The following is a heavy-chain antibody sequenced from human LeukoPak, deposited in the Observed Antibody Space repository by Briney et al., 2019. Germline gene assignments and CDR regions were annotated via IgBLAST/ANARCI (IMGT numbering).Heavy chain of an antibody. D-gene: IGHD3-10*01. CDR2: IYTSGST. CDR1: GASMSDYY. V-gene: IGHV4-4*07. J-gene: IGHJ4*02. CDR3: ARDYYGSGSYYLGGDTDY. Sequence: SETLSLTCTVSGASMSDYYWSWIRQPAGKGLEWIGRIYTSGSTNYNPSLKSRVTMSVDTSKNQFSLKLSSVTAADTAVYYCARDYYGSGSYYLGGDTDYWGQGILVTVSS.